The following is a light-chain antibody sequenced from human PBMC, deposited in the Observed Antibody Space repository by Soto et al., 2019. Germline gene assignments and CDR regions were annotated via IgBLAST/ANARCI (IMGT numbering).Light chain of an antibody. V-gene: IGKV3D-15*01. J-gene: IGKJ3*01. CDR3: QQYDNWPPFT. CDR1: QSVNSN. Sequence: EIVMTQSPATLSVSPGESATLSCRASQSVNSNLAWYQQKPGQAPRLLIYGTSTRATGIPARFSGSGSGTEFTLTISGLQSEDFAIYYCQQYDNWPPFTFGPGTKVDVK. CDR2: GTS.